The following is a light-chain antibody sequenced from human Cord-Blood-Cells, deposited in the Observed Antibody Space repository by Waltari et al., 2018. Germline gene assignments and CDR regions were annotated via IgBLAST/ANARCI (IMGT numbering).Light chain of an antibody. Sequence: QSALTQPASVSGSPGQSITIPCTGTSSDVGGYHYVSWYQQHPGKAPQLMIYDVSNRPSGVSNRFSGSKSGNTASLTISGLQAEDEADYYCSSYTSSSTLYVFGTGTKVTVL. J-gene: IGLJ1*01. V-gene: IGLV2-14*01. CDR3: SSYTSSSTLYV. CDR2: DVS. CDR1: SSDVGGYHY.